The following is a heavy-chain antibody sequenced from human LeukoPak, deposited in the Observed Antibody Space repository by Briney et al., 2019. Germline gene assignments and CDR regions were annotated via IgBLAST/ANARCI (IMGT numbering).Heavy chain of an antibody. Sequence: PGGSLRLSCAASGFNFRSFGFHWVRQAPGKGLEWRAILSFERNDKYYADSVKGRFTISGDESKNTLYLQINSLRSEDTAVYHCARDPLRRGTSYLDNWGQGTLVTVAS. D-gene: IGHD1-26*01. V-gene: IGHV3-30*03. J-gene: IGHJ4*02. CDR2: LSFERNDK. CDR1: GFNFRSFG. CDR3: ARDPLRRGTSYLDN.